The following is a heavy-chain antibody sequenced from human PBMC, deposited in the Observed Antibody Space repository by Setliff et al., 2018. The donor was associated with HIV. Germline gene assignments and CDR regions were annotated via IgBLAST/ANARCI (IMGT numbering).Heavy chain of an antibody. CDR2: IYYSGST. V-gene: IGHV4-31*03. CDR1: GGSVSSSSSY. J-gene: IGHJ4*02. D-gene: IGHD3-22*01. CDR3: ARGTLYYYDTGGYSYFDY. Sequence: SETLSLTCTVSGGSVSSSSSYWGWIRQPPGKGLEWIGYIYYSGSTYYNPSLKSRVTISVDTSKNQFSLKLSSVTAADTAVFYCARGTLYYYDTGGYSYFDYWGQGTLVTVSS.